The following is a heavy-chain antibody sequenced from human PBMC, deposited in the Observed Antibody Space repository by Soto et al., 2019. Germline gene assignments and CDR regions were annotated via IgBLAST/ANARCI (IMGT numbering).Heavy chain of an antibody. CDR1: GFTFSSYG. V-gene: IGHV3-30*18. CDR2: ISYDGSSK. J-gene: IGHJ6*02. Sequence: QVQLVESGGGVVQPGRSLRLSCAASGFTFSSYGMHWVRQAPGKGLEWVAVISYDGSSKYYADSVKGRFTISRDNSKNSLYLQRSSLRDVDTAVYYGGNGVRMGRAGRDYYHGMDVWGQGTTVTVSS. CDR3: GNGVRMGRAGRDYYHGMDV. D-gene: IGHD3-10*01.